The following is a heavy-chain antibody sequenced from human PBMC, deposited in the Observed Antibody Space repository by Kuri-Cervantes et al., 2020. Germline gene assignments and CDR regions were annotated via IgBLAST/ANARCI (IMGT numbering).Heavy chain of an antibody. CDR1: GFTFSTHG. CDR2: ISYDGSNK. J-gene: IGHJ6*02. Sequence: GGSLRLSCAASGFTFSTHGIHWVRQTPGKGLEWVALISYDGSNKYYADSVKGRSTISRDNSKNTLYLQMNSLRAEDTAVYYCAKAAYCSGGSCYVIDYYYGMDVWGQGTTVTVSS. V-gene: IGHV3-30*18. CDR3: AKAAYCSGGSCYVIDYYYGMDV. D-gene: IGHD2-15*01.